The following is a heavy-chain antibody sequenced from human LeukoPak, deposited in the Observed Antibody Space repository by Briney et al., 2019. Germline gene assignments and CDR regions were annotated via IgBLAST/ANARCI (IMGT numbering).Heavy chain of an antibody. D-gene: IGHD6-13*01. CDR2: IHPGDSET. CDR1: GYSFTSYW. CDR3: ARQSRVSGSWYIIDY. J-gene: IGHJ4*02. V-gene: IGHV5-51*01. Sequence: GESLKISCKGSGYSFTSYWIGWVRQMPGKGLEWMGVIHPGDSETRYSPYFQGQVSISADKSITTAYLQWSSLKASDTAMYYCARQSRVSGSWYIIDYWGQGTLVTVSS.